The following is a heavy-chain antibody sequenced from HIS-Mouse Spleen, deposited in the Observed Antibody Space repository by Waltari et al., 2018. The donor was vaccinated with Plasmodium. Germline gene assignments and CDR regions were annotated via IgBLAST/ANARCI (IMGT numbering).Heavy chain of an antibody. Sequence: EVQLVESGGGLVQPGGSLRLSCAASGFTFSSYWLPWVRQAPGKGLVWVSRINSDGSSTSYADSGKGRFTISRDNAKNTLYLQMNSLRAEDTAVYYCARGGQLYGMDVWGQGTTVTVSS. CDR2: INSDGSST. CDR3: ARGGQLYGMDV. CDR1: GFTFSSYW. V-gene: IGHV3-74*01. J-gene: IGHJ6*02. D-gene: IGHD6-13*01.